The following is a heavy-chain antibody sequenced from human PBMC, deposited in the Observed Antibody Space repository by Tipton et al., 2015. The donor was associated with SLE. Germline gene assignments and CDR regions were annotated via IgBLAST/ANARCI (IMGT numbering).Heavy chain of an antibody. CDR1: GGSFSGYY. Sequence: GLVKPSETLSLTCAVYGGSFSGYYWSWIRQPPGKGLEWIGEINHSGSTNYNPSLKSRVTISVDTSKNQFSLKLSSVTAADTAVYYCARVGDFWSGYYPGYFDYWGQGTLVTVSS. CDR2: INHSGST. CDR3: ARVGDFWSGYYPGYFDY. V-gene: IGHV4-34*01. D-gene: IGHD3-3*01. J-gene: IGHJ4*02.